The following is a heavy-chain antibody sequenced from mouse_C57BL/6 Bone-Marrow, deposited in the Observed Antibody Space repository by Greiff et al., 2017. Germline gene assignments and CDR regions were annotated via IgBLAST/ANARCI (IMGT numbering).Heavy chain of an antibody. Sequence: VQLKESGPELVKPGASVKISCKASGYSFTGYFMNWVKQSHGKSLEWIGRINPYNGDTFYNQKFKGKATLTVDKTTSTAHVERLSLTSEDFAVYYCSRVGSRGFDYWGQGTTLTVSS. D-gene: IGHD1-1*01. CDR2: INPYNGDT. J-gene: IGHJ2*01. CDR1: GYSFTGYF. V-gene: IGHV1-37*01. CDR3: SRVGSRGFDY.